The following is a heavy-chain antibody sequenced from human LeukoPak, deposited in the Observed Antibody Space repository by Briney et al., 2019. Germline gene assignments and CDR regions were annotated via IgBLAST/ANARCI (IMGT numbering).Heavy chain of an antibody. CDR2: IYYSGST. D-gene: IGHD3-3*01. CDR1: GGSISSSSYY. CDR3: ARVCGLWSGHPFDI. V-gene: IGHV4-39*07. Sequence: PSETLSLTCTVSGGSISSSSYYWGWIRQPPGKGLEWIGSIYYSGSTYYNPSLKSRVTISVDRSKNQFSLKLSSVTAADTAVYYCARVCGLWSGHPFDIWGQGTMVTVSS. J-gene: IGHJ3*02.